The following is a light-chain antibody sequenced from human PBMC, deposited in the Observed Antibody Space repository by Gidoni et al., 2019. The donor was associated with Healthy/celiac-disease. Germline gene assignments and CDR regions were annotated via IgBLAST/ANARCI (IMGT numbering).Light chain of an antibody. V-gene: IGLV2-23*01. J-gene: IGLJ2*01. CDR1: SSHVGSYNL. Sequence: ALTPPSSVAAAPGHSITSSCTGTSSHVGSYNLVSWYQQHPGKAPKLMIYEGSKRPSGVSNRFSGSKSGNTASLTISGLQAEDEADYYCCSYAGSSTVVFGGGTKLTVL. CDR3: CSYAGSSTVV. CDR2: EGS.